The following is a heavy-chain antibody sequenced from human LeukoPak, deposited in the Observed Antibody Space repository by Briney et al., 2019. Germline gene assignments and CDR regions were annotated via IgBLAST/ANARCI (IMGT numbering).Heavy chain of an antibody. CDR3: TRGVWD. CDR1: GFTVSSNY. Sequence: PGGSPRLSCAASGFTVSSNYMNWVRQAPGKGLEWVSVVSSGGDTYYADSVRGRFVISRDHSKNTLYLQMNGLRAEDTAVYYCTRGVWDWGQGTLVTVSS. J-gene: IGHJ4*02. CDR2: VSSGGDT. V-gene: IGHV3-53*01. D-gene: IGHD1-26*01.